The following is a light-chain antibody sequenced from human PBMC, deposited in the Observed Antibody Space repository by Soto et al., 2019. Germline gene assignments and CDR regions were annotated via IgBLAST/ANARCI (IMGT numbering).Light chain of an antibody. CDR2: AAS. Sequence: DIQMTQSPSPLSASVGDRVTITCRSSQSISSYVNWYQQKPGIAPRLLIFAASNLQTGVPSRFSGSGSGTDFTLTISSLQPEDFGTYFCQHTYSTPFTFGPGT. V-gene: IGKV1-39*01. CDR3: QHTYSTPFT. CDR1: QSISSY. J-gene: IGKJ3*01.